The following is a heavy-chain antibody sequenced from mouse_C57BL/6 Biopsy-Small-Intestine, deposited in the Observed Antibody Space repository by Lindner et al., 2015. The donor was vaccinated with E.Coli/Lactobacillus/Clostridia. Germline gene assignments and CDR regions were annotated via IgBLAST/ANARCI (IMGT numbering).Heavy chain of an antibody. J-gene: IGHJ2*01. D-gene: IGHD1-1*01. CDR1: GFNIKDDY. Sequence: VQLQESGAELVRPGASVKLSCTASGFNIKDDYMYWVKQRPEQGLEWIGWIDPENGDTEYASKFQGKATITADTSSNTAYLQLSSLTSEDTAVYYCTPLLLRYGDYWGQGTTLTVSS. CDR3: TPLLLRYGDY. CDR2: IDPENGDT. V-gene: IGHV14-4*01.